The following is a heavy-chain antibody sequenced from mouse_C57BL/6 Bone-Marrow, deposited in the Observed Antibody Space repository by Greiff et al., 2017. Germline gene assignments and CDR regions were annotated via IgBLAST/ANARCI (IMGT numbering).Heavy chain of an antibody. Sequence: EVKLVESGGGLVQPGGSLSLSCAASGFTFPDYYMSWVRQPPGKALEWLGFIRNKANGYTTEYSASVKGRFTISRDNSQSILYLQMNALGAEDSATYYCARYGSYWYFDVWGTGTTVTVSS. J-gene: IGHJ1*03. CDR2: IRNKANGYTT. CDR1: GFTFPDYY. D-gene: IGHD1-1*01. V-gene: IGHV7-3*01. CDR3: ARYGSYWYFDV.